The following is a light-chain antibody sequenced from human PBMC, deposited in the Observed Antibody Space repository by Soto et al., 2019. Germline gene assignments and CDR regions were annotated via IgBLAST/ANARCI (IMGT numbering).Light chain of an antibody. J-gene: IGKJ1*01. CDR3: QQYGNSPQT. V-gene: IGKV3-20*01. CDR2: GAS. Sequence: EIVLTQPPGTLSLSPGERVTLSCRASQSVNSSYLAWDQHKPGQAPRLLIYGASTRATGIPDRFSGSGSGTDFTLTIARLEPGDFAVYYCQQYGNSPQTFGQGTKVDIK. CDR1: QSVNSSY.